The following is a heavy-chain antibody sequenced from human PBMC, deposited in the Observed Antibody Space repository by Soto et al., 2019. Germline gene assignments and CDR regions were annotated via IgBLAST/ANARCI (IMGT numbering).Heavy chain of an antibody. J-gene: IGHJ4*02. CDR1: GFTLNMYS. CDR2: VGTTGDT. V-gene: IGHV3-13*01. CDR3: ARGGTGTTVLGH. Sequence: GGSLRLSCAASGFTLNMYSINWVRQVTGQGLEWVSGVGTTGDTYYAGSLKGRLTISRENAKNSLYLQMNSLTAADTAVYYCARGGTGTTVLGHWGQGTLVTVSS. D-gene: IGHD1-1*01.